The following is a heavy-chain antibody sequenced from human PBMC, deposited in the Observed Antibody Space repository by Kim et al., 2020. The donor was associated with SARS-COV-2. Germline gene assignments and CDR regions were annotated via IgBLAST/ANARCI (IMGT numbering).Heavy chain of an antibody. D-gene: IGHD3-16*02. Sequence: GGSLRLSCAASGFTFDDYVMHWVRQAPGKGLEWVSGISGNSVNMGYADSVKGRFTISRDNAKNSLYLLMNSLRAEDTALYYCAKSSRGSYRTLEYWGQGTQVTVSS. V-gene: IGHV3-9*01. J-gene: IGHJ4*02. CDR2: ISGNSVNM. CDR3: AKSSRGSYRTLEY. CDR1: GFTFDDYV.